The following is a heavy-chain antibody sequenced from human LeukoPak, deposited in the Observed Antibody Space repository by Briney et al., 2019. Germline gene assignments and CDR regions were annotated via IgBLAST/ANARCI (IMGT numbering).Heavy chain of an antibody. CDR3: ARELRSDRRWGY. Sequence: SVKVSCKASGGTFSSYAISWVRQAPGQGLEWMGRIIPILGIANHAQKFQGRVTINADKSTSTAYMELSSLRSEDTAVYYCARELRSDRRWGYWGQGTLVTVSS. D-gene: IGHD3-16*01. V-gene: IGHV1-69*04. CDR2: IIPILGIA. CDR1: GGTFSSYA. J-gene: IGHJ4*02.